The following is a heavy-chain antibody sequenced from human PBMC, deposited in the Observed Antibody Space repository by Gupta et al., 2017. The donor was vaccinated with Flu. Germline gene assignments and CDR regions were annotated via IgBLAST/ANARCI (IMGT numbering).Heavy chain of an antibody. J-gene: IGHJ4*01. V-gene: IGHV1-8*01. D-gene: IGHD2-8*02. CDR1: GYTFCSYA. CDR2: LRASSGKT. CDR3: ARSGCGPARP. Sequence: SVKASGYTFCSYASNWVRQTTGQGLEWMGWLRASSGKTYYAPKFQGRVTMTRATSISTAYMALQNRTDDDTDVYYCARSGCGPARPGGQGTKVIVSS.